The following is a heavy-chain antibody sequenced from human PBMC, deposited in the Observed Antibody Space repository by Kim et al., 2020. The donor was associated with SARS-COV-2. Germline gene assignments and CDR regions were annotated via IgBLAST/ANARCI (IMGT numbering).Heavy chain of an antibody. V-gene: IGHV3-11*01. J-gene: IGHJ4*02. CDR3: ARGLYYYDSSGTRLGY. CDR1: GFTFSDYY. CDR2: ISSSGSTI. Sequence: GGSLRLSCAASGFTFSDYYMSWIRQAPGKGLEWFSYISSSGSTIYYADSVKGRFTISRDNAKNSLYLQMNSLRAEDTAVYYCARGLYYYDSSGTRLGYWGQGTLVTVSS. D-gene: IGHD3-22*01.